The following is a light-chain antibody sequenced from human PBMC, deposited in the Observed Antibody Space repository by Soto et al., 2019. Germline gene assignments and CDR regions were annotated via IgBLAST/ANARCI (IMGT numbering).Light chain of an antibody. CDR2: GAS. CDR3: QQYNNWPVT. J-gene: IGKJ4*01. Sequence: EIVFTESPSTLSLSPGERATLSCRASQSVSSYLAWYQQKPGQPPRLLIYGASTRAAGVPARFSGSGSGTEFTLTISSLQSEDSAVYYCQQYNNWPVTFGGGTKVDIK. CDR1: QSVSSY. V-gene: IGKV3-15*01.